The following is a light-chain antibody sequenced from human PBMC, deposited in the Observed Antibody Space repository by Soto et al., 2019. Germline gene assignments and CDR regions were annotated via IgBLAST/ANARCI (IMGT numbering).Light chain of an antibody. V-gene: IGKV3-11*01. CDR3: QQRSNWLIT. J-gene: IGKJ5*01. CDR1: QSVSSY. CDR2: DAS. Sequence: EIVLTQSPVTLSLSPGERATLSCRASQSVSSYLAWYQQKIGQAPRLLIYDASNRAPGIPARFSGSGSGTDFTLTISSLEPEDFAVYYCQQRSNWLITFGQGTRLEIK.